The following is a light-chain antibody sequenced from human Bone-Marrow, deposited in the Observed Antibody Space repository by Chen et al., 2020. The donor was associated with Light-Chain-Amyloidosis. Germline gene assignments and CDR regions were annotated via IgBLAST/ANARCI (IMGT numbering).Light chain of an antibody. CDR1: SSDVGSYNL. V-gene: IGLV2-23*01. J-gene: IGLJ3*02. CDR2: EDI. CDR3: CSYAGSSTPWV. Sequence: QSALTQPASVSAPPGQSITLSCTGTSSDVGSYNLVSWYQQHPGKAPKLMIYEDIKRPSGVSNRFSGSKSGNTASLTISGLQAEDEADYYCCSYAGSSTPWVFGGGTKLTVL.